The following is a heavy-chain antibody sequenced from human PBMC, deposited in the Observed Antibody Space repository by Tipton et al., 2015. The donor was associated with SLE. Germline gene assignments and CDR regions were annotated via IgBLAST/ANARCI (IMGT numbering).Heavy chain of an antibody. Sequence: LRLSCAVSGYSISSGYYWGWIRQPPGKGLEWIGSIYHSGSTYYNPSLKSRVTISVDTSKNQFSLKLSSVTAADTAVYYCARAGYYYGSGSYQRYYYYYMDVWGKGTTVTVSS. CDR1: GYSISSGYY. J-gene: IGHJ6*03. CDR3: ARAGYYYGSGSYQRYYYYYMDV. CDR2: IYHSGST. D-gene: IGHD3-10*01. V-gene: IGHV4-38-2*01.